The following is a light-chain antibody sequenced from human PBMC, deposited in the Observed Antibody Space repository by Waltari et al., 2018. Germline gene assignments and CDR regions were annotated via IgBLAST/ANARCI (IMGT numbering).Light chain of an antibody. J-gene: IGLJ1*01. Sequence: QSALTQPASVSGSPGQSITISCTGTSSDVGNFNLLPWYQQHPGKVPKLIIYEVSKRPSGVSNHFSGSKSGNTASLTISGLRAEDEADYYCCSYAGSRTYVFGTGTKVTVL. CDR1: SSDVGNFNL. CDR2: EVS. V-gene: IGLV2-23*02. CDR3: CSYAGSRTYV.